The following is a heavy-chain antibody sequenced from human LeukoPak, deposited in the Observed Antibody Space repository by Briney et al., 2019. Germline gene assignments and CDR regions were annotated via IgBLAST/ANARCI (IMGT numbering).Heavy chain of an antibody. J-gene: IGHJ4*02. D-gene: IGHD5-12*01. V-gene: IGHV1-18*01. CDR1: GYTFTNYG. Sequence: ASVKVSCKASGYTFTNYGITWARQAPGQGLEWMGWISGHQGNTKYAQNFQGRVTMTIDTSTSTAYMDLRSLRSDDTAIYFWARSDLATITAGPFEYWGQGTLVAVSS. CDR3: ARSDLATITAGPFEY. CDR2: ISGHQGNT.